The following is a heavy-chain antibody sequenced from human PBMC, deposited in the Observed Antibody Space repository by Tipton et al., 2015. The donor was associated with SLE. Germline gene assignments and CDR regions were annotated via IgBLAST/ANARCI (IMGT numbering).Heavy chain of an antibody. V-gene: IGHV4-61*02. CDR1: GDSINSGLYY. J-gene: IGHJ4*02. CDR3: ARDLNWGLGGFDY. CDR2: TSPRGST. Sequence: TLSLTCTVSGDSINSGLYYWSWLRQPAGKGLEWIGRTSPRGSTNYNPSLRRRVAISIGTSKNQFSLRLSSVTAADTAIYYCARDLNWGLGGFDYWGQGALVTVSS. D-gene: IGHD7-27*01.